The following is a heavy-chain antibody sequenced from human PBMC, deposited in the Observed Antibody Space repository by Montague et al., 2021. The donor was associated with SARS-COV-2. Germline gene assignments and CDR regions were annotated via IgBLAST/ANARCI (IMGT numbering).Heavy chain of an antibody. J-gene: IGHJ5*02. V-gene: IGHV4-59*01. CDR3: ARPVSYYDILSSSTNWFDP. D-gene: IGHD3-9*01. CDR2: IYYSGST. Sequence: SETLSLTSTVSGGSISSYYWSWIRQPPGKGLEWIGYIYYSGSTNYNPSLKSRVTISVDPSKNQFSLKLSSVTAADTAVYYCARPVSYYDILSSSTNWFDPWGQGTLVTVSS. CDR1: GGSISSYY.